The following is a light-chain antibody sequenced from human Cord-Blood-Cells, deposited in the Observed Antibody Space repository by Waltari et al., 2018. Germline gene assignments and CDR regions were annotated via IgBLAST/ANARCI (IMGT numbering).Light chain of an antibody. CDR1: QSISSY. Sequence: DIQMTQSPSSLSASVGDSVTITCRASQSISSYLNWYQQKPGKAPKLLIYAASSLQSGVPSRFSGSGSGTDFTLTISSLQPEDFATYYCQQSYGTPFTFGPGTKVDIK. CDR2: AAS. J-gene: IGKJ3*01. CDR3: QQSYGTPFT. V-gene: IGKV1-39*01.